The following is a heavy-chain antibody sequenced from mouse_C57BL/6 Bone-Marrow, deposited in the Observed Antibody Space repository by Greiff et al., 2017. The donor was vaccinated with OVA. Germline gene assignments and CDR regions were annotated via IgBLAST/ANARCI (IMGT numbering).Heavy chain of an antibody. CDR2: ISSGSSTI. Sequence: DVMLVESGGGLVKPGGSLKLSCAASGFTFSDYGMHWVRQAPEKGLEWVAYISSGSSTIYYADTVKGRFTISRDNAKNTLFLQMTSLRSEDTAMYYCERPITTVVAMGPHWGQGTLVTVSA. CDR3: ERPITTVVAMGPH. CDR1: GFTFSDYG. J-gene: IGHJ3*01. V-gene: IGHV5-17*01. D-gene: IGHD1-1*01.